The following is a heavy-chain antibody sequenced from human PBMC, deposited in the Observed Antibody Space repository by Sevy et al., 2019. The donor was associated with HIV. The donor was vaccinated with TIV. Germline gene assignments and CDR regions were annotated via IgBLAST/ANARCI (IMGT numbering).Heavy chain of an antibody. V-gene: IGHV3-13*01. J-gene: IGHJ6*02. CDR1: GFTFSSYD. D-gene: IGHD5-18*01. CDR3: ARDRRGYSYGLYGYYYYGMDV. CDR2: IGTAGAT. Sequence: GGSLRLSCAASGFTFSSYDMHWVRQATGKGLEWVSAIGTAGATYYPGSVKGRFTISRENAKNSLYLQMNSLRAGDTAVYYCARDRRGYSYGLYGYYYYGMDVWGQGTTVTVSS.